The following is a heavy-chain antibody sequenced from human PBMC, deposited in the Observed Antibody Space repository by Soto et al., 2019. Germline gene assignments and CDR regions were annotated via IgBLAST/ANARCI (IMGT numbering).Heavy chain of an antibody. CDR2: IIPIFGTA. V-gene: IGHV1-69*01. CDR3: AREPLDYSNYVSLDYFDY. CDR1: SSYA. Sequence: SSYAISWVRQAPGQGLEWMGGIIPIFGTANYAQKFQGRVTITADESTSTAYMELSSLRSEDTAVYYCAREPLDYSNYVSLDYFDYWGQGTLVTVSS. D-gene: IGHD4-4*01. J-gene: IGHJ4*02.